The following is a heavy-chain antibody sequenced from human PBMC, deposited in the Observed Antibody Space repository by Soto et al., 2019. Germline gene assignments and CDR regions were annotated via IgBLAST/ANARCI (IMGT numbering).Heavy chain of an antibody. CDR3: ARESGGSSQRGGYYDYGMDV. CDR1: GGTFSSYA. D-gene: IGHD2-15*01. CDR2: IIPIFGTA. Sequence: SVKVSCKASGGTFSSYAISWVRQAPGQGLEWMGGIIPIFGTASYAQKFQGRVTITADESTSTAYMELSSLRSEDTAVYYCARESGGSSQRGGYYDYGMDVWGQGTTVTVSS. V-gene: IGHV1-69*13. J-gene: IGHJ6*02.